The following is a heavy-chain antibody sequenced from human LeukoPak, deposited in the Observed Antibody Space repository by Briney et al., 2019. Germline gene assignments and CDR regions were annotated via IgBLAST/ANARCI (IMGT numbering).Heavy chain of an antibody. Sequence: PGGSLRLSCAASGFTFSAYAMNWVRQAPGKGLEWVSSIIGRGTSAYYADSVKGRFTISRDNAKNSLYLQMNSLRAEDTAVYYCARDPYSSGWYGGRYFDYWGQGTLVTVSS. V-gene: IGHV3-23*01. J-gene: IGHJ4*02. CDR3: ARDPYSSGWYGGRYFDY. CDR1: GFTFSAYA. CDR2: IIGRGTSA. D-gene: IGHD6-19*01.